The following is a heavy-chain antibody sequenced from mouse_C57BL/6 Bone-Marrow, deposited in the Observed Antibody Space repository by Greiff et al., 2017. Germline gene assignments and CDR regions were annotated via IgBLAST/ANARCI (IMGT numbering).Heavy chain of an antibody. J-gene: IGHJ3*01. Sequence: LKESGAELARPGASVKLSCKASGYTFTSYGISWVKQRTGQGLEWIGEIYPRSGNTYYNEKFKGKATLTADKSSSTAYMELRSLTSEDSAVYFCASGGVYYGTPFAYWGQGTLVTVSA. CDR1: GYTFTSYG. CDR2: IYPRSGNT. D-gene: IGHD2-1*01. V-gene: IGHV1-81*01. CDR3: ASGGVYYGTPFAY.